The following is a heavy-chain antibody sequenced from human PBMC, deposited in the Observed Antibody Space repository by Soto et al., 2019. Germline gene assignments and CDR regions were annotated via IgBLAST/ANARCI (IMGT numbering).Heavy chain of an antibody. J-gene: IGHJ2*01. D-gene: IGHD3-10*02. CDR3: ASFFFQAEDGIRDVRSVSAFLLNRSSDL. Sequence: DPGKGLEWVSLSDWDGGSTYYADSVKGRFSLSRATAQNSPHLQMTRLTAEDTAVYYCASFFFQAEDGIRDVRSVSAFLLNRSSDL. CDR2: SDWDGGST. V-gene: IGHV3-43*01.